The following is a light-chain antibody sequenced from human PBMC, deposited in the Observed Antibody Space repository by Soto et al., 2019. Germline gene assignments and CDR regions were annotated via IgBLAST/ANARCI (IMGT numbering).Light chain of an antibody. CDR2: AAS. V-gene: IGKV1-27*01. CDR3: QKYRSAPV. Sequence: DIQMTQSPTSLSASVGDRVTITCRASQGIRNYVAWYQQIPGKAPKLLIYAASTLQTGVPSRFSGSGSGTDLTLTINGLQHEDVATYPCQKYRSAPVFGRGTKVEIK. J-gene: IGKJ3*01. CDR1: QGIRNY.